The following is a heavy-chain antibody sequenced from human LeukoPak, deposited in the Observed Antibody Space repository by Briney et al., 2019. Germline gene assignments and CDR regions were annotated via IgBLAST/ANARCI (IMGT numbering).Heavy chain of an antibody. CDR2: ISYDGSNK. CDR1: GFTFSSYG. CDR3: AKGWKEQLDY. V-gene: IGHV3-30*18. Sequence: GGSLRLSCAASGFTFSSYGMHWVRQAPGKGLEWVAVISYDGSNKYYADSVKGRFTISRDNSKNTLYLQMNSLRAEDTAVYYCAKGWKEQLDYWGQGTLVTVSS. D-gene: IGHD6-13*01. J-gene: IGHJ4*02.